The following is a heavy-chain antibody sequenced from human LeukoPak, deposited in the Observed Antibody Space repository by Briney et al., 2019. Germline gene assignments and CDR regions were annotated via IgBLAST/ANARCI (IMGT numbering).Heavy chain of an antibody. Sequence: GGSLRLSCAASGFTVSSNYMSWVRQAPGKGLEWVSVIYSGGSTYYADSVKGRFTISRDNSKNTLYLQMNSLRAEDTAVYYCARSLGNTIAVAGTDFDYWGQGTLVTVSS. CDR3: ARSLGNTIAVAGTDFDY. CDR1: GFTVSSNY. V-gene: IGHV3-53*05. J-gene: IGHJ4*02. D-gene: IGHD6-19*01. CDR2: IYSGGST.